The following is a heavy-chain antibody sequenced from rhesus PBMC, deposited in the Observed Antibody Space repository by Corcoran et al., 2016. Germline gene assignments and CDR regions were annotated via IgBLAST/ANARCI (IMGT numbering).Heavy chain of an antibody. CDR1: GYTFTDYY. D-gene: IGHD4-29*01. CDR2: INPYNANT. Sequence: QVQLVQSGAEVKKPGSSVKVSCKASGYTFTDYYMHWVRQAPRQGLGWMGWINPYNANTKYAQKFQGRVTMTRDTSTSTAYMELSSLRSEDTAVYYCARVAVAALDYWGQGVLVTVSS. CDR3: ARVAVAALDY. V-gene: IGHV1S2*01. J-gene: IGHJ4*01.